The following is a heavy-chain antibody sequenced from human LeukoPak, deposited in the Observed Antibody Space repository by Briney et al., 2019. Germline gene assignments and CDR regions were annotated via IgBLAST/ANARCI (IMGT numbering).Heavy chain of an antibody. J-gene: IGHJ4*02. D-gene: IGHD6-19*01. Sequence: SETLSLTCTVSGGSVSSGSYYWSWIRQPPGKGLEWIGYIYYSGSTNYNPSLKSRVTISVDTSKNQLSLKLSSVTAADTAVWYCARSSGWYIRDDYWGQGTLVTVSS. CDR1: GGSVSSGSYY. CDR3: ARSSGWYIRDDY. CDR2: IYYSGST. V-gene: IGHV4-61*01.